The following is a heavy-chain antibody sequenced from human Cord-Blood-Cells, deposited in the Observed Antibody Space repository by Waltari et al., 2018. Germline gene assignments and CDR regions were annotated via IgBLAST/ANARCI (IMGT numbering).Heavy chain of an antibody. J-gene: IGHJ6*02. CDR3: ARKGIAAAGYYYYGMDV. Sequence: QLVQSGAEVKKPGASVKVSCKASGYTFTGYYLHWVRPAPGQGLEWMGWINPNSGGTNYAQKFQGRVTMTRDTSISTAYMELSRLRSDDTAVYYCARKGIAAAGYYYYGMDVWGQGTTVTVSS. D-gene: IGHD6-13*01. V-gene: IGHV1-2*02. CDR2: INPNSGGT. CDR1: GYTFTGYY.